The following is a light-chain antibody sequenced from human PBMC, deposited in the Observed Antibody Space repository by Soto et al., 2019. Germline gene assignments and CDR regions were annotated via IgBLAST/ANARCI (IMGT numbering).Light chain of an antibody. CDR3: QQYNSYPYT. V-gene: IGKV1-5*03. CDR1: QSISSW. CDR2: KAS. J-gene: IGKJ2*01. Sequence: DIPMTQSPSTLSASVGDRVTITCRASQSISSWLAWYQQKPGKAPKLLIYKASSIESGVPSRFSGSGSGTEVTLTISSLQPDDFATYYCQQYNSYPYTFGQGTKLEIK.